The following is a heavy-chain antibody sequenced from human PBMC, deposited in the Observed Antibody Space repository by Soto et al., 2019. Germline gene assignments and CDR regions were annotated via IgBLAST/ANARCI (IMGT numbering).Heavy chain of an antibody. CDR1: GYRFSSSW. J-gene: IGHJ4*02. CDR2: IYPGDSDT. D-gene: IGHD2-21*02. CDR3: ARPKYCGGDCYGPIDY. Sequence: XESLQVSWQCTGYRFSSSWIGLVLQKPGKGLEWMGIIYPGDSDTRYSPSFQGQVTISADKSISTAYLQWSSLKASDTAMYYCARPKYCGGDCYGPIDYWGQGTLVTVSS. V-gene: IGHV5-51*01.